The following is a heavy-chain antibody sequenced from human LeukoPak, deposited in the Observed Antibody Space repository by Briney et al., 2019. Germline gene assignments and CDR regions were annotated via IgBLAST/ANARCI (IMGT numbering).Heavy chain of an antibody. V-gene: IGHV1-18*01. CDR1: GYTFTSYG. D-gene: IGHD6-19*01. CDR3: ARVRLVQVNGWFDP. Sequence: ASVKVSCKASGYTFTSYGMSWVRQAPGQGLEWMGWISAYNGNTNYAQKLQGRVTMTTDTSTSTAYMELRSLRSDDTAVYYCARVRLVQVNGWFDPWGQGTLVTVSS. J-gene: IGHJ5*02. CDR2: ISAYNGNT.